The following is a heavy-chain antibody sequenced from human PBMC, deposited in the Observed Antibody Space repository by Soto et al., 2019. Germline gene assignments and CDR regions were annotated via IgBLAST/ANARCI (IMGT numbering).Heavy chain of an antibody. CDR2: INPNSGGT. D-gene: IGHD3-16*01. Sequence: ASVKVSCKASGYTFTGYYMHWVRQAPGQGLEWMGWINPNSGGTNYAQKFQGWVTMTRDTSISTAYMELSRLRSDDTAVYYCARELRGTNYYYYGIDVWGQGTTVTVYS. V-gene: IGHV1-2*04. CDR3: ARELRGTNYYYYGIDV. CDR1: GYTFTGYY. J-gene: IGHJ6*02.